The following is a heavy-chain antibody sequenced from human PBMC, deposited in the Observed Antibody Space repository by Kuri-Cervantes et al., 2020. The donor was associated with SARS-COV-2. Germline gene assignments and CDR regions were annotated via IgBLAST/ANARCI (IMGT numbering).Heavy chain of an antibody. D-gene: IGHD3-10*01. Sequence: ASVKVSCKAPGYTFTSYYMHWVRQAPGQGLEWMGIINPSGDSTSYAQKFQGRVTITTDESTSTAYMELSSLRSEDTAVYYCARIGNYYYGSGSYFDYWGQGTLVTVSS. CDR2: INPSGDST. CDR1: GYTFTSYY. V-gene: IGHV1-46*01. CDR3: ARIGNYYYGSGSYFDY. J-gene: IGHJ4*02.